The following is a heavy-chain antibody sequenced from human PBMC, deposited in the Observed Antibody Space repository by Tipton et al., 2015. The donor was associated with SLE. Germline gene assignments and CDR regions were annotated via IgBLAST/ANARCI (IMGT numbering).Heavy chain of an antibody. CDR2: IYYSGNT. J-gene: IGHJ4*02. CDR1: GGSVTHYY. D-gene: IGHD1-1*01. CDR3: ARVGTGNFDY. V-gene: IGHV4-59*02. Sequence: LRLSCTVSGGSVTHYYWSWIRQPPGKGLEWIGYIYYSGNTNYNPSLKSRLTISLDTSKNQFSLKLSSVTAADTAVYYCARVGTGNFDYWGQGTLVTVSS.